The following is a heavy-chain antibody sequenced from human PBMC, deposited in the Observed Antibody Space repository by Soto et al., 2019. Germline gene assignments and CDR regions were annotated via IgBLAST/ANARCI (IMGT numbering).Heavy chain of an antibody. J-gene: IGHJ4*02. D-gene: IGHD2-21*02. CDR1: GGTFSSYA. CDR2: IIPIFGTA. CDR3: ARPSIVVVTTPFDY. V-gene: IGHV1-69*01. Sequence: QVQRVQSGAEVKKPGSSVKVSCKASGGTFSSYAISWVRQAPGQGLECMGGIIPIFGTANYAQKFQGRVTITADESTSTAYMELSSLRSEDTAVYYCARPSIVVVTTPFDYWGQGTLVTVSS.